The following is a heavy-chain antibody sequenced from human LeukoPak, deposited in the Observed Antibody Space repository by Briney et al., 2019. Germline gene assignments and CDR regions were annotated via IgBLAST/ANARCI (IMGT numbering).Heavy chain of an antibody. Sequence: SETLSLTCTVSGGSVSSSSYYWGWIRQPPGKGLEWIGSIYYSGRTYDNPSLKSRVTMSVDTSKNQFSLKLSSVTAADTAVYYCAKGGSTNFYYGDVWGQGTTVTVSS. D-gene: IGHD2/OR15-2a*01. J-gene: IGHJ6*02. V-gene: IGHV4-39*01. CDR3: AKGGSTNFYYGDV. CDR1: GGSVSSSSYY. CDR2: IYYSGRT.